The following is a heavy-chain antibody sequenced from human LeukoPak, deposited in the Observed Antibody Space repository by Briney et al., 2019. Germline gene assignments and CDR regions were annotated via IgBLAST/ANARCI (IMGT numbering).Heavy chain of an antibody. D-gene: IGHD1-14*01. CDR1: GGSISSSSRY. J-gene: IGHJ4*02. V-gene: IGHV4-39*07. CDR3: ATTTIRLGY. Sequence: PSETLSLTCTVSGGSISSSSRYWGWIRQSPGKGREWLGSIYYSGTTYHNPSLKSRVTISVDTSKNQFSLKLSSVTAADTAIYYCATTTIRLGYWGQGTLVTVSS. CDR2: IYYSGTT.